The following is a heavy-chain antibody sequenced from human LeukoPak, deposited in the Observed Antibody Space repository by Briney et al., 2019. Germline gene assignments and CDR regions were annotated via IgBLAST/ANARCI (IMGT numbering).Heavy chain of an antibody. CDR2: INPSDGAT. CDR1: GYTFTMYY. D-gene: IGHD3-22*01. CDR3: ARGMIVDDDAGAFDY. Sequence: ASVKVSCKASGYTFTMYYIHWVRQAPGQGLEWMAMINPSDGATTYAQRFQGRVTMTRDMSTTTVYMDLRSLRSEDTAVYYCARGMIVDDDAGAFDYWGQGTLVTVSS. J-gene: IGHJ4*02. V-gene: IGHV1-46*01.